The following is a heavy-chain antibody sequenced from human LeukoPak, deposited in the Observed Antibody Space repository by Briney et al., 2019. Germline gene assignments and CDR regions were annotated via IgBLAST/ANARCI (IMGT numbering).Heavy chain of an antibody. D-gene: IGHD4-23*01. Sequence: GASVKVSCEASGYTFTGYYMHWVRQAPGQGLEWMGWINPNSGGTNYAQKFQGRVTMTRDTSTSTAYMELSRLRSDDTAVYYCARVAGNAGLGAFDIWGQGTMVTVSS. CDR1: GYTFTGYY. J-gene: IGHJ3*02. CDR3: ARVAGNAGLGAFDI. CDR2: INPNSGGT. V-gene: IGHV1-2*02.